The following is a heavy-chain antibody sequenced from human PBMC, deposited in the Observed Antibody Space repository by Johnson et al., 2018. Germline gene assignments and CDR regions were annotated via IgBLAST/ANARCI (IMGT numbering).Heavy chain of an antibody. CDR1: GFTFSNYA. V-gene: IGHV3-30-3*01. Sequence: QVQLVESGGGVVQXGRSLRLXCAASGFTFSNYAIHWVRQAPGKGLEWVAVISYDGRNKYYADSVKGRFTISRDNSKNTLYLQMNSLRAEDTAVYYCARDSCAYSSSCQKVAFDIWGQGTMVTVSS. CDR2: ISYDGRNK. D-gene: IGHD6-13*01. CDR3: ARDSCAYSSSCQKVAFDI. J-gene: IGHJ3*02.